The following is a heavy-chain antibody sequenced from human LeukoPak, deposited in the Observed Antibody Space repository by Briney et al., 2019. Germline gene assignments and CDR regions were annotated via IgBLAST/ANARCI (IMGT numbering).Heavy chain of an antibody. V-gene: IGHV1-18*01. J-gene: IGHJ4*02. Sequence: ASVKVSCKASGYTFTSYGISWVRQAPGQGLEWMGWISAYNGNTNYAQKLQGRVTMTTDTSTSTAYMELRSLRSDDTAVYYCVRGLKPGIRGYSSSWPVDYWGQGTLVTVSS. CDR1: GYTFTSYG. CDR3: VRGLKPGIRGYSSSWPVDY. D-gene: IGHD6-13*01. CDR2: ISAYNGNT.